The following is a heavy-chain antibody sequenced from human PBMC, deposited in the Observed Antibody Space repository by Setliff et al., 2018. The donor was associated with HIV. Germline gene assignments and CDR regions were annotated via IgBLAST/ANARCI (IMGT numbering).Heavy chain of an antibody. J-gene: IGHJ3*01. CDR2: IEPSSGGT. D-gene: IGHD2-8*02. V-gene: IGHV1-2*06. CDR1: GYTFTAYY. CDR3: ARQDHSSVNTGSLYAFDV. Sequence: ASVKVSCKASGYTFTAYYIHWVRQAPGHELQLMGRIEPSSGGTHYIQKFQGRVTITRDTSIYTVYMELTGLTSDDTAVYYCARQDHSSVNTGSLYAFDVWGQGTMVTVSS.